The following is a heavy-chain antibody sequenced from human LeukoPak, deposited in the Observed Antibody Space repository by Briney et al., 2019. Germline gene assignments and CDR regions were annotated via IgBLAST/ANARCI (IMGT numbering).Heavy chain of an antibody. V-gene: IGHV3-48*03. CDR1: GFTFSSYE. D-gene: IGHD2/OR15-2a*01. CDR3: ARGYFLGFDY. CDR2: ISTSGRTI. Sequence: GGSLRLSCAASGFTFSSYEMNWVRQAPGKGLEWVSYISTSGRTIYYADSVKGRLTISRDNAKNSLYLQMNSLRAEDAAVYYCARGYFLGFDYWGQGTLVIVSS. J-gene: IGHJ4*02.